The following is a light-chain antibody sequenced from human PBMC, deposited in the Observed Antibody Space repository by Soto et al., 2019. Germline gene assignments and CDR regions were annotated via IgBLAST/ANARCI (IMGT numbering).Light chain of an antibody. Sequence: DIQMTQSPSTPSASVGDRVTITCRASQSISTWLAWYQQKPGKAPKLLIYDVSSLESGVPSRFSGSGSGTEFTLTISSLQPDDFATYYCQQCNTFWTFGQGTKVEIK. J-gene: IGKJ1*01. CDR3: QQCNTFWT. CDR1: QSISTW. CDR2: DVS. V-gene: IGKV1-5*01.